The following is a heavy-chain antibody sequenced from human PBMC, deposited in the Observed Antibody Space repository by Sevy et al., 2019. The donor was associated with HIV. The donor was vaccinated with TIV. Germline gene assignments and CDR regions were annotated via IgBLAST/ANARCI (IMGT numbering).Heavy chain of an antibody. Sequence: GGSLRLSCAASGFTFSNAWMSWVRQAPGKGLEWVGRIKSKTDGGTTDYAAPVKGRFTISRDDSKNTLYLQMNSLKTDDTAVYYCTTSRRIAARLSFDYWGQGTLVTVSS. D-gene: IGHD6-6*01. CDR1: GFTFSNAW. CDR3: TTSRRIAARLSFDY. J-gene: IGHJ4*02. CDR2: IKSKTDGGTT. V-gene: IGHV3-15*01.